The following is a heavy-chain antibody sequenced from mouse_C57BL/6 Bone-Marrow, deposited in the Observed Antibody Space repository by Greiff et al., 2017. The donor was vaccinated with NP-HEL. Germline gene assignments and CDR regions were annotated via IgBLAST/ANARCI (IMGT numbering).Heavy chain of an antibody. V-gene: IGHV5-6*01. CDR3: ARQMIYYGSSFDY. D-gene: IGHD1-1*01. CDR1: GFTFSSYG. Sequence: EVQLVESGGDLVKPGGSLKLSCAASGFTFSSYGMSWVRQTPDKRLEWVATISSGGSYTYYPDSVKGRFTISRDNAKNTLYLQMSSLKSEDTAMYYCARQMIYYGSSFDYWGQGTTLTVSS. J-gene: IGHJ2*01. CDR2: ISSGGSYT.